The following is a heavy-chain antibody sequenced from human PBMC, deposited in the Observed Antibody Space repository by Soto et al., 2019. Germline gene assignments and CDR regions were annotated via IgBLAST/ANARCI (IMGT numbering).Heavy chain of an antibody. CDR1: GYTLTESF. J-gene: IGHJ4*02. CDR2: FDPEDGET. CDR3: ATRTYYDFWSGFHFAY. Sequence: APVKGSCKVSGYTLTESFIHWGRQAPGKGLEWMGGFDPEDGETIYAQKFQGRVTMTEDTSTVTAYMELSSLRSDDTAVYYCATRTYYDFWSGFHFAYWGQGTLVTVSS. V-gene: IGHV1-24*01. D-gene: IGHD3-3*01.